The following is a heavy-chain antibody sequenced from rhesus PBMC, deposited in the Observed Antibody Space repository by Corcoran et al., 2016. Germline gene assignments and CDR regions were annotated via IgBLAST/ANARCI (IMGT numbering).Heavy chain of an antibody. Sequence: QVQLQESGPAVVKHSETLSLTCAVSGGSFRSHHWWSWIRQSPGKGLDWIGCFHGTDGGPEYNPFPEIRVSIAPDTSKNQLSLKGTSVTAADTAVYDCGSTDCSSSDCSSGDFWGQGVLVTVSS. V-gene: IGHV4-93*01. CDR3: GSTDCSSSDCSSGDF. D-gene: IGHD2-15*01. J-gene: IGHJ4*01. CDR1: GGSFRSHHW. CDR2: FHGTDGGP.